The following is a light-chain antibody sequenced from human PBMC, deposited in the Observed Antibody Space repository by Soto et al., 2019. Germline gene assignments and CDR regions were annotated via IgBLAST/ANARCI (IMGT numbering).Light chain of an antibody. V-gene: IGKV1-5*01. J-gene: IGKJ1*01. CDR2: DAS. CDR1: QIISSW. Sequence: DIQMPQAPSTLSASLGDRVTITCRASQIISSWLAWYQQKPGKAPKLLIYDASSLESGVPSRFSGSGSGTEFSLTTSSLQPDDFATYYCQQYNSYSFGQGTKVEIK. CDR3: QQYNSYS.